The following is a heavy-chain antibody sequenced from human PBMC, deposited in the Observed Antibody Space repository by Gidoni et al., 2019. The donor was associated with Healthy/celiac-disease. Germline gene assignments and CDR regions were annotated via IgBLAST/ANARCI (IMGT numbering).Heavy chain of an antibody. CDR2: IWYDGSNK. V-gene: IGHV3-33*01. CDR3: ARDLCGGDCYGLDY. J-gene: IGHJ4*02. Sequence: QVQLVESGGGVVQPGRSLRLSCAASGVTFSGYGMHWVRQAPGTGLEWVAVIWYDGSNKYYADYVKGRFTISRDNSKNTLYMQVNSLRAEDTAVYYCARDLCGGDCYGLDYWGQGTLVTVSS. CDR1: GVTFSGYG. D-gene: IGHD2-21*02.